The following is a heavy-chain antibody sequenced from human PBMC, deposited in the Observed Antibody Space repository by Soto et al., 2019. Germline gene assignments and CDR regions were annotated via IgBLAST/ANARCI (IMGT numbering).Heavy chain of an antibody. V-gene: IGHV4-61*01. CDR3: ARDHRYCSTTSCHPYGMDV. D-gene: IGHD2-2*01. Sequence: QVQLQESGPGLVKPSETLSLTCTVSGGSVSSDSYYWSWIRQPPGKGLEWIGYMYYSGSTNYNPSLKSRVTISVDTSKNQFSLKLSSVTAADTAVYYCARDHRYCSTTSCHPYGMDVWGQGTTVTVFS. CDR2: MYYSGST. J-gene: IGHJ6*02. CDR1: GGSVSSDSYY.